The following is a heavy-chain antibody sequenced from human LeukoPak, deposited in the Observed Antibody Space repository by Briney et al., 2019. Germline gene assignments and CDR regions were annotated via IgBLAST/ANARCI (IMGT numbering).Heavy chain of an antibody. CDR3: ARDADCSGENCYEYFRH. J-gene: IGHJ1*01. CDR2: INPNSGDT. D-gene: IGHD2-15*01. CDR1: GYIFTGHY. V-gene: IGHV1-2*02. Sequence: WASVKVSCKASGYIFTGHYMHWVRQAPGQGLEWMGWINPNSGDTRSTQKFQGRVTMTRDTSINTAYMELRSLRSDDTAVYYCARDADCSGENCYEYFRHWGQGTLVTVSP.